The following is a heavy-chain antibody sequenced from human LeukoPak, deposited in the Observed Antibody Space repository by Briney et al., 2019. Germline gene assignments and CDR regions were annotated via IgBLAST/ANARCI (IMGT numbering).Heavy chain of an antibody. D-gene: IGHD4-23*01. Sequence: GGSPRLSCAASGFTFSSYSMNWVRQAPGKGLEWVSSISSSSSYIYYADSVKGRFTISRDNAKSSLYLQMNSLRAEDTAVYYCARDGPPVEHLFDPWGQGTLVTVSS. CDR2: ISSSSSYI. V-gene: IGHV3-21*04. J-gene: IGHJ5*02. CDR1: GFTFSSYS. CDR3: ARDGPPVEHLFDP.